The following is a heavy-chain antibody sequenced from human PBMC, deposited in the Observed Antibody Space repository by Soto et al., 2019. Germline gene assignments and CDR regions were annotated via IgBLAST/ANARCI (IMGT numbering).Heavy chain of an antibody. CDR2: ISNYNGNT. J-gene: IGHJ5*02. Sequence: QVQLVQSGPEVRKPGASVKVSCKASGYTFTSYGMSWVRQAPGQGLEWMGWISNYNGNTNYAQKVQDRVTMTTDTFASTTYMELRSLRSDDTAVYYCARGPRYCSSTTCFSGVTWFDPWGQGTLVTVSS. V-gene: IGHV1-18*04. CDR1: GYTFTSYG. CDR3: ARGPRYCSSTTCFSGVTWFDP. D-gene: IGHD2-2*01.